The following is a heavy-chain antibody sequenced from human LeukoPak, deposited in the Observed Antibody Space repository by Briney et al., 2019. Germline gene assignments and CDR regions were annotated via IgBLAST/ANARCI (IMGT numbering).Heavy chain of an antibody. CDR1: GGSISSHY. CDR3: ARAAAGPYYYYYYMDV. J-gene: IGHJ6*03. V-gene: IGHV4-59*11. CDR2: IYYSGST. D-gene: IGHD6-13*01. Sequence: SETLSLTCTVSGGSISSHYWSWIRQPPGKGLEWIGYIYYSGSTNYNPSLKSRVTISVDTSKNQFSLKLSSVTAADTAVYYCARAAAGPYYYYYYMDVWGKGTTVTVSS.